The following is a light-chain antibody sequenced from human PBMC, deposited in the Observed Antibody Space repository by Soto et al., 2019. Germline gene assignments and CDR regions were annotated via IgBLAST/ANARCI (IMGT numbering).Light chain of an antibody. CDR1: SCDVGGYNY. CDR2: DVS. CDR3: SSYTSSSTPYV. V-gene: IGLV2-14*01. Sequence: QSALTQPASVSGSPGQSMTISCAGTSCDVGGYNYVSWYQQHPGKAPKLMIYDVSNRPSGVSNRFSGSKSGNTASLTISGLQTEDEADYYCSSYTSSSTPYVFGTGTKLTVL. J-gene: IGLJ1*01.